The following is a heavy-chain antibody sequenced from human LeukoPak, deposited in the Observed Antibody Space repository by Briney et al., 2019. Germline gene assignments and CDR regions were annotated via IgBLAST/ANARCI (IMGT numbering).Heavy chain of an antibody. CDR1: GGSISSGGYY. D-gene: IGHD3-22*01. V-gene: IGHV4-31*03. CDR3: ARVGGYPPLYFDY. Sequence: SETLSLTCTVSGGSISSGGYYWSWLRQHPGKGLEWIGYIYYSGSTYYNPSLKSRVTISVETSKNQFSLKLSSVTAADTAVYYCARVGGYPPLYFDYWGQGTLVTVSS. J-gene: IGHJ4*02. CDR2: IYYSGST.